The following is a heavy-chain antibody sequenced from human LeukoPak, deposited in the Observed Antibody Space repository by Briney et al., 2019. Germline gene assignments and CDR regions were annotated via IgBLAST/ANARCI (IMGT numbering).Heavy chain of an antibody. CDR1: GYTFTSYG. Sequence: ASVKVSCKASGYTFTSYGISWVRQAPGQGLEWMGWISAYNGNTNYAQKLQGRVTMTTDTSTSTAYMELRSLRSDDTAVYYCARVSVRHYGSGSYYYGMDVWGQGTTVTVSS. CDR2: ISAYNGNT. J-gene: IGHJ6*02. D-gene: IGHD3-10*01. V-gene: IGHV1-18*01. CDR3: ARVSVRHYGSGSYYYGMDV.